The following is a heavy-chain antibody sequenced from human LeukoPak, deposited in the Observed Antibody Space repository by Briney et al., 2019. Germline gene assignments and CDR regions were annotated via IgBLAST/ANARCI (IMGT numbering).Heavy chain of an antibody. CDR3: ARVSHDYAAGWFDP. D-gene: IGHD4-17*01. CDR2: INPNSGGT. V-gene: IGHV1-2*02. CDR1: GSTFTVYY. Sequence: GASVKVSCTASGSTFTVYYMHWVRQAPGQGLEWMGWINPNSGGTNNEKKFQGRVTMTRDTSISTAYMELSRLRSEDTAVYYCARVSHDYAAGWFDPWGQGTLVTVSS. J-gene: IGHJ5*02.